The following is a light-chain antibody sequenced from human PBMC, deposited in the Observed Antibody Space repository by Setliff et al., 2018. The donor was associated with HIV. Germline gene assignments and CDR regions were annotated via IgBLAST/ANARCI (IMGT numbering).Light chain of an antibody. V-gene: IGLV1-40*01. CDR1: SSNIGAGYD. Sequence: QSVLTQPPSVSGAPGQRVTISCTGSSSNIGAGYDVHWYQQLPGTAPKLLIYGNRNRPSGVPDRFSGSKSGTSASLAISGRQSEDEADYYCAAWDGSLNGYVFGTGTKVTVL. CDR3: AAWDGSLNGYV. J-gene: IGLJ1*01. CDR2: GNR.